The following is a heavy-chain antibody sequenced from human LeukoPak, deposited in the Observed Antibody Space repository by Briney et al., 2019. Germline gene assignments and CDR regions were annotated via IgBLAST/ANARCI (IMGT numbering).Heavy chain of an antibody. J-gene: IGHJ4*02. CDR2: INPSGGST. V-gene: IGHV1-46*01. Sequence: GASVKVSCKTSGYTFTSHYIHWVRPAPGQGLEWMGIINPSGGSTSYAQKFQGRVTMTRDTSTSTVYMELSSLRSEDTAFYYCARGWSYDSSGYYYLAYWGQGTLVTVSS. CDR3: ARGWSYDSSGYYYLAY. D-gene: IGHD3-22*01. CDR1: GYTFTSHY.